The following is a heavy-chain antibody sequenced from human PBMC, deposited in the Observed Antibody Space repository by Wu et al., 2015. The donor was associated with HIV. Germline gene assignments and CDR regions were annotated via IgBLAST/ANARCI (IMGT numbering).Heavy chain of an antibody. CDR1: GGTFSRNA. CDR2: IIPFFGIA. CDR3: ATTNRDQLLSHGRTTGGLLAFDI. J-gene: IGHJ3*02. V-gene: IGHV1-69*12. Sequence: QVQLVQSEAEVKKPGSSVKVSCKGSGGTFSRNAISWVRQAPGQGLEWMGGIIPFFGIANYAQNFQGRVTITVDDSTSTAYMRLNSLRSEDTAVFYCATTNRDQLLSHGRTTGGLLAFDIWGQGTVVTVSS. D-gene: IGHD2-2*01.